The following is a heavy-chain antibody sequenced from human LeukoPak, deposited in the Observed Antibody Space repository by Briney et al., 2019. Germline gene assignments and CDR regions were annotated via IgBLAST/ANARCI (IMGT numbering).Heavy chain of an antibody. CDR1: GLTVNSNY. V-gene: IGHV3-66*01. CDR2: TYSGGSS. CDR3: ARTPDAFDI. J-gene: IGHJ3*02. Sequence: GGSLRLSCVASGLTVNSNYISWVRQAPGKGLEWVSLTYSGGSSYYADSVKGRFTISRDIPKNTLYLQMNSLRAEDTAVYYCARTPDAFDIWGQGTLVTASS.